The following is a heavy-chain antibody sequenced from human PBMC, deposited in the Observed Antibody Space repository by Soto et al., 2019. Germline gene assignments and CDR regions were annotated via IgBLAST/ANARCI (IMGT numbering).Heavy chain of an antibody. CDR2: ISSGGDST. CDR1: GFAFSSYT. J-gene: IGHJ5*02. CDR3: ARDVSLLVILDS. V-gene: IGHV3-21*06. Sequence: PGGSLRLSCAASGFAFSSYTINWVRQAPGKGLEWVSSISSGGDSTHYADSVKGRFTVTRDSDKTTTFLQMHSLRVEYTAVYYCARDVSLLVILDSWGQGTLVTVSS. D-gene: IGHD2-15*01.